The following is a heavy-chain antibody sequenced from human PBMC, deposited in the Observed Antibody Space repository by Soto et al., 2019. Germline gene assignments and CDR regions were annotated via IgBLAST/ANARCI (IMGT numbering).Heavy chain of an antibody. D-gene: IGHD3-10*01. CDR3: AKNLPRTVRCDY. J-gene: IGHJ4*02. Sequence: PSETLSLPCSLSGASITRTHYFWAWIRQTPGKGLEWVGSIYYSGNTHYNPSLKSRTTISVDRSRNQFSLQVSSVTAADSAVYYCAKNLPRTVRCDYWGQGTVFTVSS. CDR1: GASITRTHYF. CDR2: IYYSGNT. V-gene: IGHV4-39*01.